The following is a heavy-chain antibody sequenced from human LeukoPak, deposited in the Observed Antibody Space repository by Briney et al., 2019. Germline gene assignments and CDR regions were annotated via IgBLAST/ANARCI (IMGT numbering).Heavy chain of an antibody. CDR2: IYYSGST. CDR1: GGSISSYY. V-gene: IGHV4-59*01. D-gene: IGHD3-22*01. Sequence: PSETLSLTCTVSGGSISSYYWSWIRQPPGKGLEWIGYIYYSGSTNYNPSLKSRVTISVDTPKNQFSLKLSSVTAADTAVYYCVRGTYYYDSSGYYFDYWGQGTLVTVSS. CDR3: VRGTYYYDSSGYYFDY. J-gene: IGHJ4*02.